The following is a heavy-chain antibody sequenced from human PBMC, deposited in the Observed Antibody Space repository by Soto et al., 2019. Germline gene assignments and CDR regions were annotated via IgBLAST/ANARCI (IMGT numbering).Heavy chain of an antibody. CDR3: ARGRHPSYSYYYGMDV. CDR1: GGPFSSYA. CDR2: IIPIFGTA. J-gene: IGHJ6*02. Sequence: SVKVCCKTSGGPFSSYAISLVRQAPGQGLEWMGGIIPIFGTANYAQKFQGRVTITADESTSTAYMELSSLRSEDTAVYYCARGRHPSYSYYYGMDVWGQGTTVTVSS. V-gene: IGHV1-69*13.